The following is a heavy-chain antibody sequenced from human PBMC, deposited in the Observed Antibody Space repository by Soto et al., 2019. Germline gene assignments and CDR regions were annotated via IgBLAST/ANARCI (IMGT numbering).Heavy chain of an antibody. CDR1: GGSISSGDYY. CDR2: INHSGST. D-gene: IGHD3-16*01. Sequence: SETLSLTCTVSGGSISSGDYYWSWVRQPPGKGLEWIGEINHSGSTNYNPPLKSRVTISVDTSKNQFSLNLSPVTAADTAVYYCARGRRGVNNSFDPWGQGILVTVSS. J-gene: IGHJ5*02. V-gene: IGHV4-39*07. CDR3: ARGRRGVNNSFDP.